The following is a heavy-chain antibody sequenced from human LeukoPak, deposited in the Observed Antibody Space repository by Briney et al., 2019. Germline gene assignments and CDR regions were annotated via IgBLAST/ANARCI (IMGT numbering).Heavy chain of an antibody. CDR2: ISWNSGSI. V-gene: IGHV3-9*01. J-gene: IGHJ6*02. CDR3: AKDWSGGYYYYGMDV. D-gene: IGHD3-3*01. CDR1: GFTFDDYG. Sequence: GWSLRLSCAASGFTFDDYGMHWVRQAPGKGLEWVSGISWNSGSIGYADSVKGRFTISRDNAKNSLYLQMNSLRAEDTALYYCAKDWSGGYYYYGMDVWGQGTTVTVSS.